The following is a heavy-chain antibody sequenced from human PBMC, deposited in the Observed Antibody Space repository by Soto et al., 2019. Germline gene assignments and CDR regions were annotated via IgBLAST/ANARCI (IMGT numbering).Heavy chain of an antibody. Sequence: SVKVSCKASGGTFSSYTISWVRQAPGQGLEWMGRIIPILGIANYAQKFQGRVTITADKSTSTAYMELSSLRSEDTAVYYCARDLYYDSSGYYYYYYGMDVWG. CDR2: IIPILGIA. J-gene: IGHJ6*02. D-gene: IGHD3-22*01. V-gene: IGHV1-69*04. CDR3: ARDLYYDSSGYYYYYYGMDV. CDR1: GGTFSSYT.